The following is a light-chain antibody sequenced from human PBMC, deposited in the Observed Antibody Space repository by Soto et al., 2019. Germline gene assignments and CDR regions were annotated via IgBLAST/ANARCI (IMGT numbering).Light chain of an antibody. CDR2: DAS. V-gene: IGKV1-33*01. J-gene: IGKJ1*01. Sequence: DIQMTQSPSSLSASVGDRVTITCQASQDISNYLNWYQQKPGKAPKLLIFDASNLEEGVPSRFSGSGSGTDFTLTISCLQSEDFATYYCQQYYSYPRTFGQGTKVDIK. CDR1: QDISNY. CDR3: QQYYSYPRT.